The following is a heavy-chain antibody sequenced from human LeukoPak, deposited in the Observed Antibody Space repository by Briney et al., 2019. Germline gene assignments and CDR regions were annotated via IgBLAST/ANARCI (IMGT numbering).Heavy chain of an antibody. CDR3: ARVSSSWYVYYYGMDV. D-gene: IGHD6-13*01. CDR1: GYIFTSYD. V-gene: IGHV1-8*01. J-gene: IGHJ6*02. Sequence: KPGASVKVSCKASGYIFTSYDINWVRQATGQGLEWMGWMNPNSGNTGYAQKFQGRVTMTRNTSISTAYMELSSLRSEDTAVYYCARVSSSWYVYYYGMDVWGQGTTVTVSS. CDR2: MNPNSGNT.